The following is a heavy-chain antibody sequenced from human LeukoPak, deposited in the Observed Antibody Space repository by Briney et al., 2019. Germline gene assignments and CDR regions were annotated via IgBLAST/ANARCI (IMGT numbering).Heavy chain of an antibody. Sequence: GSLRLSCAASGFTFSSYAMSWVRQAPGKGLEWVSAISGSGGSTYYADSVKGRFTISRDNSKNTLYLQMNSLRAEDTAVYYCARDASSYYDSSGYSAFDYWGQGTLVTVSS. J-gene: IGHJ4*02. CDR3: ARDASSYYDSSGYSAFDY. V-gene: IGHV3-23*01. CDR2: ISGSGGST. CDR1: GFTFSSYA. D-gene: IGHD3-22*01.